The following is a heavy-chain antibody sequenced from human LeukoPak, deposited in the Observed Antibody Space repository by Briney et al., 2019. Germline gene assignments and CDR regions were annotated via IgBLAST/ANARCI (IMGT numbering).Heavy chain of an antibody. D-gene: IGHD1-26*01. CDR2: IKQDGSEK. J-gene: IGHJ4*02. CDR1: GGSLSSGGYY. Sequence: ETLSLTCTVSGGSLSSGGYYWSWVRQAPGKGLEWVANIKQDGSEKYYVDSVKGRFTISRDNAKNSLYLQMNSLRVEDTAVYYCARLIVGAIDYWGQGTLVTVSS. V-gene: IGHV3-7*01. CDR3: ARLIVGAIDY.